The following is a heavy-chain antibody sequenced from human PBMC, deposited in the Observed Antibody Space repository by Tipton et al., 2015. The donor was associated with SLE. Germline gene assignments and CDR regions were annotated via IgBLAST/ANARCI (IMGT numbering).Heavy chain of an antibody. J-gene: IGHJ5*02. CDR3: ARRVSHWFDP. CDR2: INHSGST. CDR1: GGSISSYY. V-gene: IGHV4-34*01. Sequence: TLSLTCTVSGGSISSYYWSWIRQPPGKGLEWIGEINHSGSTNYNPSLKSRVTISVDTSKNQFSLKLSSVTAADTAVYYCARRVSHWFDPWGQGTLVTVSS.